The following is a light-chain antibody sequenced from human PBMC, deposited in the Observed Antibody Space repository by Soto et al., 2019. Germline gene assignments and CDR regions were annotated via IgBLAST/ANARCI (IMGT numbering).Light chain of an antibody. CDR2: DAS. CDR3: QQYNSLSSVS. V-gene: IGKV1-5*01. CDR1: ESIATW. J-gene: IGKJ4*01. Sequence: DVHMTQSPSTLSASVGDRVTITCRASESIATWLAWYQQKPGQAPKLLIYDASRLESGVPSRFSGSGSGTEFTLTITSLQPDDSATYYCQQYNSLSSVSFGGGTKVEI.